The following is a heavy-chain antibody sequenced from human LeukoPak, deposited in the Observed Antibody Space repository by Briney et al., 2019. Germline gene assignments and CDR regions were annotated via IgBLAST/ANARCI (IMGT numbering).Heavy chain of an antibody. CDR2: INGSGLNT. CDR3: AKGGGYGSGTYSED. CDR1: GYIFSTYG. D-gene: IGHD3-10*01. V-gene: IGHV3-23*01. Sequence: GGSLRLSCGAWGYIFSTYGMPWLRQARGGGVEGVSGINGSGLNTYYAEFVQGRFTSSRDNSNNMLYPQMNSLSAEYTAVYYCAKGGGYGSGTYSEDWGQGSLVTVRS. J-gene: IGHJ4*02.